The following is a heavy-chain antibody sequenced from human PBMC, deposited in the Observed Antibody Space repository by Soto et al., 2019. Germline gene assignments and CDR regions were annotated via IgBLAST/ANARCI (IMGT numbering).Heavy chain of an antibody. D-gene: IGHD2-15*01. CDR2: MNPHSGHA. V-gene: IGHV1-8*01. J-gene: IGHJ4*02. Sequence: QVHLVQSGAEVKKPGASVKVSCKASGYTFTSYDINWVRQAAGQGPEWMGYMNPHSGHAGYAEKFQDRVTITMDTSISTVYIEVRSLTSEDTAVYYLARYGGQPTWGQGTLVTVS. CDR3: ARYGGQPT. CDR1: GYTFTSYD.